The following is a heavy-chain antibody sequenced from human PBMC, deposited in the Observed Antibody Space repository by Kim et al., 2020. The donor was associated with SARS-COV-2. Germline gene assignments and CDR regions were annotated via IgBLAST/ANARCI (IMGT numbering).Heavy chain of an antibody. V-gene: IGHV4-31*03. CDR2: IDDSGST. Sequence: SETLSLTCTVSGGSISSGCYYWSWLREHPGKGQEWIGYIDDSGSTYHNPTIKSRVTVSVDTSKNQFSLKLSSVTAADTAVYYCARASMIVVVIDAFDIWGQGTMVTVSS. J-gene: IGHJ3*02. CDR3: ARASMIVVVIDAFDI. D-gene: IGHD3-22*01. CDR1: GGSISSGCYY.